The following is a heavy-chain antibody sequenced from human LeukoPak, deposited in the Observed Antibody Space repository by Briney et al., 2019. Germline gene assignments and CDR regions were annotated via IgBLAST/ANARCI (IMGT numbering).Heavy chain of an antibody. Sequence: ASVKVSCKVSGGTLSSYAISWVRQAPGQGLEWMGGIIPIFGTANYAQKFQGRVTITADKSTSTAYMELSSLRSEDTAVYYCARDFPRGGFDYWGQGTLVTVSS. CDR2: IIPIFGTA. D-gene: IGHD3-10*01. CDR1: GGTLSSYA. CDR3: ARDFPRGGFDY. V-gene: IGHV1-69*06. J-gene: IGHJ4*02.